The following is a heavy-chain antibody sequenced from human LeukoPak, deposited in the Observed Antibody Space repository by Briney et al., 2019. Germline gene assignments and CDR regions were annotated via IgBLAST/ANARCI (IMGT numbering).Heavy chain of an antibody. V-gene: IGHV1-8*01. CDR2: MNPNSGNT. CDR3: AREDTAMVTGYYYMDV. J-gene: IGHJ6*03. D-gene: IGHD5-18*01. Sequence: ASVKVSYKASGYTFTSYDINWVRQATGQGLEWMGWMNPNSGNTGYAQKFQGRVTMTRNTSISTAYMELSSLRSEDTAVYYCAREDTAMVTGYYYMDVWGKGTTVTVSS. CDR1: GYTFTSYD.